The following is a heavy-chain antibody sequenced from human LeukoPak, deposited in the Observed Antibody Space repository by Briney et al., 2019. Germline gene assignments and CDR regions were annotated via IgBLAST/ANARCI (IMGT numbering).Heavy chain of an antibody. D-gene: IGHD1-26*01. Sequence: PGGSLRLSCAASGFTFSSYAMHWVRQAPGKGLEWVAVISYDGSNKYYADSVKGRFTISRDNSKNTLYLQMNSLRAEDTAVYYCARDGGLRYSGSYPPEGAFDIWGQGTMVTVSS. V-gene: IGHV3-30-3*01. CDR3: ARDGGLRYSGSYPPEGAFDI. CDR2: ISYDGSNK. CDR1: GFTFSSYA. J-gene: IGHJ3*02.